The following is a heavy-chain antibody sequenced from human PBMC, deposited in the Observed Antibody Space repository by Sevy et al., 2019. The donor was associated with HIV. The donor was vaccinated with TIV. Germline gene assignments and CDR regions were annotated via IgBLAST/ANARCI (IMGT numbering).Heavy chain of an antibody. D-gene: IGHD3-10*01. J-gene: IGHJ4*02. V-gene: IGHV3-21*01. CDR3: ARGLLWFGELINYFDY. Sequence: GGSLRLSCAASGFTFSSYSMNWVRQAPGKGLEWVSSISSSSSYIYYVDSVKGRFTISRDNAKNSLYLQMNSLRAEDTAVYYCARGLLWFGELINYFDYWGQGTLVTVSS. CDR1: GFTFSSYS. CDR2: ISSSSSYI.